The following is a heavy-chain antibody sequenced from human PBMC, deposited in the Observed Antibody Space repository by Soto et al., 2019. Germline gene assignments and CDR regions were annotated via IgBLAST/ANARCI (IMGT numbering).Heavy chain of an antibody. J-gene: IGHJ4*02. Sequence: GGSLRLSCAASGFTFSSYSMNWVRQAPGKGLEWVSSISSSSSYIYYADSVKGRFTISRDNAKNSLYLQMNSLRAEDTAVYYRARDIDGTKKFDYWGQGTLVTVSS. V-gene: IGHV3-21*01. CDR3: ARDIDGTKKFDY. D-gene: IGHD1-1*01. CDR2: ISSSSSYI. CDR1: GFTFSSYS.